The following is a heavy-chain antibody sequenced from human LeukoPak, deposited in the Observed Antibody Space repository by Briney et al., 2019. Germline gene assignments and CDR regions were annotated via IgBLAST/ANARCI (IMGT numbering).Heavy chain of an antibody. CDR2: ISYDGSNK. D-gene: IGHD3-22*01. J-gene: IGHJ4*02. V-gene: IGHV3-30*18. Sequence: GRSLRLSCAASGFTFSSYGMHWVRQAPGKGLEWVAVISYDGSNKYYADSVKGRFTISRDNSKNTLYLQMNSLRAEDTAVYYCAKDGLPYYDSGYWGQGTLVTVSS. CDR1: GFTFSSYG. CDR3: AKDGLPYYDSGY.